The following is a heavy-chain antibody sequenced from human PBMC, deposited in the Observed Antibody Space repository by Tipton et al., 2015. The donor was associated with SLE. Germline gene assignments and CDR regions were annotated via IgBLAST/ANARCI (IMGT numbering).Heavy chain of an antibody. CDR1: GGSFSGYY. CDR3: ARGYLGWFDP. CDR2: INHSGST. J-gene: IGHJ5*02. V-gene: IGHV4-34*01. Sequence: TLSLTCAVYGGSFSGYYWSWIRQPPGKGLEWIGEINHSGSTNYNPSLKSRVTISVDTSKNQFSLKLSPVTAADTAVYYRARGYLGWFDPWGQGTLVTVSS. D-gene: IGHD3-9*01.